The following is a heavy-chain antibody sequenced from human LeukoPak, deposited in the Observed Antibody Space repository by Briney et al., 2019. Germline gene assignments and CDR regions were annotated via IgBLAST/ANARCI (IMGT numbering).Heavy chain of an antibody. D-gene: IGHD3-10*01. Sequence: SETLSLTCTVSGGSISTSNYYWGWIRQPPGKGLEWIGNIFYSGSTYYSPSLRSRVTISLDTSRNQFSLKLSSVTAADTAVYYCARDGIIYYMDVWGKGTTVTVSS. CDR3: ARDGIIYYMDV. CDR1: GGSISTSNYY. V-gene: IGHV4-39*07. CDR2: IFYSGST. J-gene: IGHJ6*03.